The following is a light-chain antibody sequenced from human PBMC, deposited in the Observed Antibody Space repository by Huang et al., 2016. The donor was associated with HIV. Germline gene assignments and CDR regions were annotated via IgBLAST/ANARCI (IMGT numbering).Light chain of an antibody. CDR3: QQYYSTPT. CDR1: QGISNS. Sequence: DIQMTQSPSSLSAFVGDRVTITCRASQGISNSLAWYQQKPGKAPKLLVYTASRLENGVPSRFNGSGSGTDYTLTINTLQPEDFATYHCQQYYSTPTFGHGTKVAVK. V-gene: IGKV1-NL1*01. CDR2: TAS. J-gene: IGKJ1*01.